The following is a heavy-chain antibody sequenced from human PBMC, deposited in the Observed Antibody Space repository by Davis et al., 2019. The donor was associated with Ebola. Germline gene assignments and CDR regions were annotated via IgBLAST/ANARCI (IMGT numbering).Heavy chain of an antibody. CDR3: ARAIQSYNWFDL. V-gene: IGHV3-9*01. D-gene: IGHD5-18*01. CDR2: INWNSGNI. CDR1: GFTFDDYA. Sequence: PGGSLRLSCAASGFTFDDYAMHWIRQVPGKGLEWVAGINWNSGNIGYGDSVKGRFTISRDNAQKSLYLQMNSLRDEDTAVYYCARAIQSYNWFDLWGQGTLVTVSS. J-gene: IGHJ5*02.